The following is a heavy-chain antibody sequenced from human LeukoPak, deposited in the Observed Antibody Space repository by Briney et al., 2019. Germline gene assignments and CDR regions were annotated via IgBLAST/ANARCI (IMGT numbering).Heavy chain of an antibody. CDR3: ARDGGDSSGNPVDY. V-gene: IGHV4-39*07. CDR2: IYYSGST. Sequence: GSLRLSCAASGFTFSSYAMSWVRQAPGKGLEWIGSIYYSGSTYYNPSLKSRVTISVDTSKNQFSLKLSSVTAADTAVYYCARDGGDSSGNPVDYWGQGTLVTVSS. D-gene: IGHD3-22*01. CDR1: GFTFSSYA. J-gene: IGHJ4*02.